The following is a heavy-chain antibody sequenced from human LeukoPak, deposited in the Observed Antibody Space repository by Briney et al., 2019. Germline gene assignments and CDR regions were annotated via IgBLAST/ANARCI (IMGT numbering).Heavy chain of an antibody. CDR1: GGSISSSSYY. D-gene: IGHD2-21*02. CDR3: ATPDIICGGNFIVGAFDI. Sequence: PSETLSLTCTVSGGSISSSSYYWGWIRQPLGTGLEWIGSIYYSGSTYYNPSLKSRVTISVDTSKNQFSLKLSSVTAADTAVYYCATPDIICGGNFIVGAFDIWGQGTMVTVSS. CDR2: IYYSGST. J-gene: IGHJ3*02. V-gene: IGHV4-39*01.